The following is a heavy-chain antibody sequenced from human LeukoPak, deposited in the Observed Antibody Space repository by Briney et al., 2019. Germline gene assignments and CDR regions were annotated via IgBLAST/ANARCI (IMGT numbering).Heavy chain of an antibody. CDR2: IYYGGTT. J-gene: IGHJ4*02. CDR3: ARTGELPVTFDY. Sequence: SETLSLTCTVSGGSISSSTYYWGWIRQPPGKGLEWIGSIYYGGTTYYNPALKGRVTISVDTSKNQFSLKLNSVTAADTAVYYCARTGELPVTFDYWGQGTLVTVSS. D-gene: IGHD1-26*01. CDR1: GGSISSSTYY. V-gene: IGHV4-39*01.